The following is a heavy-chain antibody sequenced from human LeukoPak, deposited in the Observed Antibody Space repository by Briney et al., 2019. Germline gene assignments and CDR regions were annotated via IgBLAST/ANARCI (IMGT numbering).Heavy chain of an antibody. V-gene: IGHV3-48*03. D-gene: IGHD3-10*02. CDR2: ISSSGSTI. Sequence: PGGSLRLSCAASGFTFSSYEMNWVRQAPGKGLEWVSYISSSGSTIYYADSVKGRFTISRDNAKNSLYLQMNGLRAEDTAVYHCAELGITMIGGVWGKGTTVTISS. J-gene: IGHJ6*04. CDR3: AELGITMIGGV. CDR1: GFTFSSYE.